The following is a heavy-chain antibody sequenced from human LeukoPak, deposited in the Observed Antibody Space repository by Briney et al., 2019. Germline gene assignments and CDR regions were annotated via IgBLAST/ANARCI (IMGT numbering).Heavy chain of an antibody. CDR1: GFTFSSYG. V-gene: IGHV3-33*01. CDR3: AIAYSSSSPGGY. Sequence: QPGRSLRLSCAASGFTFSSYGMHWVRQAPGKGLEWVAVIWYDGSNKYYADSVKGRFTISRDNSKNTLYLQMNSLRAEDTAVYYCAIAYSSSSPGGYWGQGTLVTVSS. CDR2: IWYDGSNK. J-gene: IGHJ4*02. D-gene: IGHD6-6*01.